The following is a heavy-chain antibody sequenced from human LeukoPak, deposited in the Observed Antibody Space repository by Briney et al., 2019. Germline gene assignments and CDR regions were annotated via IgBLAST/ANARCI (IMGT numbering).Heavy chain of an antibody. D-gene: IGHD6-19*01. V-gene: IGHV4-59*08. Sequence: SETLSLTCTVSGGSISNYYWSCIRQPPGEGLEWIGYIYHSGSTKYNPSLKSRVTISVDTSRKQFSLKLSSVTAADTAVYYCARQIGVEWLGSSEAYFDYWGQGALVTVSS. CDR3: ARQIGVEWLGSSEAYFDY. J-gene: IGHJ4*02. CDR2: IYHSGST. CDR1: GGSISNYY.